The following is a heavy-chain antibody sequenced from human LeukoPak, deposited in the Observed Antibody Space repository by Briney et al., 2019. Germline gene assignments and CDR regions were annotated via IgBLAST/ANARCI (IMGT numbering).Heavy chain of an antibody. Sequence: GGSLRLSCAASGFTFSTYAMNWVRQAPGKGLEWVSAISGGGGSTYYADSVKGRFTISRDNSKNTLYLQMNSLRAEDTAVYYCAKLESGSSFYWGQGTLVTVSS. D-gene: IGHD1-26*01. V-gene: IGHV3-23*01. J-gene: IGHJ4*02. CDR1: GFTFSTYA. CDR3: AKLESGSSFY. CDR2: ISGGGGST.